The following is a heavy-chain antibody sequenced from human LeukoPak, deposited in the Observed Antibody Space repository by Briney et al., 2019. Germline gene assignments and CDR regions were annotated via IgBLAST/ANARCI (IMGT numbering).Heavy chain of an antibody. V-gene: IGHV3-23*01. CDR2: IRGGGVGT. D-gene: IGHD1-26*01. J-gene: IGHJ4*02. CDR3: ARKTQGTYYPLDY. CDR1: GSTLSSYA. Sequence: GGSVRLSCAASGSTLSSYAMSWVRQAPGEGLEGVSAIRGGGVGTYYADSVKGRFAISRDNSKNTLYLHMNSLRAEDTAVYYCARKTQGTYYPLDYWGRGPVVTVS.